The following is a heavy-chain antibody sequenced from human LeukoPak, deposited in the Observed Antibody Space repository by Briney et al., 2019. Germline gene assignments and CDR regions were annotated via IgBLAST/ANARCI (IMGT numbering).Heavy chain of an antibody. CDR1: GFTFSNAW. CDR3: AKGSVPYPFDY. J-gene: IGHJ4*02. V-gene: IGHV3-15*01. Sequence: PGGSLRLSCAASGFTFSNAWMSWVRQAPGKGLEWVGRIKSKTDGGTTDYAAPVKGRFTISRDDSKNTLYLQMNSLRAEDTAVYYCAKGSVPYPFDYWGQGTLVTVSS. CDR2: IKSKTDGGTT.